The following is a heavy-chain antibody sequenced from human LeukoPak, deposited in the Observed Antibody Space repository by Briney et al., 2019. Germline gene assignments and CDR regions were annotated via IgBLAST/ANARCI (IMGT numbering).Heavy chain of an antibody. J-gene: IGHJ6*02. D-gene: IGHD3-22*01. Sequence: HPGGSLRLSCAASGFTFSSYWMHWVRQAPGKGLVWVSRINSDGSSSSYADSVKGRFTISRDNSKNTLYLQMNSLRAEDTAVYYCTKDHPISMIAQGMDVWGQGTTVTVSS. CDR2: INSDGSSS. CDR1: GFTFSSYW. V-gene: IGHV3-74*01. CDR3: TKDHPISMIAQGMDV.